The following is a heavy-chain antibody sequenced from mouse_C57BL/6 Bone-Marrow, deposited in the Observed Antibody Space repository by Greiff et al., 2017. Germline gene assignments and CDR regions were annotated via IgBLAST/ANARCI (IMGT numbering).Heavy chain of an antibody. Sequence: QVQLQQSGAALARPGASVKLSCKASGSTFTSYGISWVKQRTGQGLEWIGEIYPRSGNPYYNEKFKGKATLTADKSTSTAYVGLRSLTAEDAAVYFCASDTGWSFAYWGQGTLVTVSA. CDR1: GSTFTSYG. D-gene: IGHD2-3*01. CDR3: ASDTGWSFAY. V-gene: IGHV1-81*01. CDR2: IYPRSGNP. J-gene: IGHJ3*01.